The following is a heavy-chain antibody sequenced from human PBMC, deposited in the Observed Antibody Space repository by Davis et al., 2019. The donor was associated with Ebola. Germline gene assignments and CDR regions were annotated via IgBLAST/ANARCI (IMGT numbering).Heavy chain of an antibody. D-gene: IGHD3-16*01. J-gene: IGHJ4*02. CDR1: GGSFSGYY. CDR3: ARENTWGKYGLYYFDY. Sequence: MPSETLSLTCAVYGGSFSGYYWSWIRHPPGKGPEWIGEINHSGSTNYNPSLKSRVTISVDTSKNQFSLKLSSVTAADTAVYYCARENTWGKYGLYYFDYWGQGTLVTVSS. V-gene: IGHV4-34*01. CDR2: INHSGST.